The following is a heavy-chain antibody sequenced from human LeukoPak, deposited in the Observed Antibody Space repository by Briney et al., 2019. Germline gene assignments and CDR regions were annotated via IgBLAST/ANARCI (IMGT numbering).Heavy chain of an antibody. J-gene: IGHJ4*02. CDR3: ARDENDILTGYYPGDY. V-gene: IGHV1-2*02. D-gene: IGHD3-9*01. CDR1: GYTFTGYY. Sequence: ASVKVSCKASGYTFTGYYMHWVRQAPGQGLEWMGWINPNSGGTNYAQKFQGRVTMTRDTSISTAYMELSRLRSDDTAVYYCARDENDILTGYYPGDYWGQGTLVTVSS. CDR2: INPNSGGT.